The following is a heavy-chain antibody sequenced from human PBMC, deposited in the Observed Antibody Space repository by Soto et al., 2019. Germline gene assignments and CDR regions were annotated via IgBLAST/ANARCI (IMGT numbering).Heavy chain of an antibody. CDR3: ARGFYGEPPALDY. V-gene: IGHV3-74*01. D-gene: IGHD4-17*01. Sequence: EVQLVESGGGLVQPGGSLRLSCAASGFTFSSYYMHWVRQAPGKGLVWISRIKTDGSFSSYADSVKGRFTISRDNARNTLFLQMNSLSDDDTAVYSCARGFYGEPPALDYWGQGNLVSVSS. J-gene: IGHJ4*02. CDR1: GFTFSSYY. CDR2: IKTDGSFS.